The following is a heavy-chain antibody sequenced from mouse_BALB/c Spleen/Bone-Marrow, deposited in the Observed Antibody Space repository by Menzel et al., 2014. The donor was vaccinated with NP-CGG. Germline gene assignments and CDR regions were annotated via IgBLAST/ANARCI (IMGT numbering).Heavy chain of an antibody. J-gene: IGHJ3*01. D-gene: IGHD3-1*01. V-gene: IGHV14-3*02. CDR3: ARRAARATGFAY. CDR2: IDPANGNT. Sequence: EVQLQQSGAELVKPGASVKLSCTASGFNIKDTYMHWVKQRPEQGLEWIGRIDPANGNTKYDPKFQGKAIITADTSSNTAYLQLSSLTSEDTAVYYCARRAARATGFAYWGQGTLVTVSA. CDR1: GFNIKDTY.